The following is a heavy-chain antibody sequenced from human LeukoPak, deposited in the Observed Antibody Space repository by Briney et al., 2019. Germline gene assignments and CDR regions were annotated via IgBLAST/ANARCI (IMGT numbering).Heavy chain of an antibody. D-gene: IGHD1-7*01. CDR2: ISSSGSTT. CDR3: AKGPSYNWNYVGFYYFDY. J-gene: IGHJ4*02. Sequence: GGSLRLSCAASGFTFSDYYMSWIRQAPGKGLEWVSYISSSGSTTYYADSVKGRFTISRDNAENSLYLQMNSLRAEDMALYYCAKGPSYNWNYVGFYYFDYWGQGTLVTVSS. CDR1: GFTFSDYY. V-gene: IGHV3-11*01.